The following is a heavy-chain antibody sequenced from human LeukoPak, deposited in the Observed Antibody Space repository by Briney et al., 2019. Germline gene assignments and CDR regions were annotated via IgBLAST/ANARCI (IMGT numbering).Heavy chain of an antibody. CDR1: GFTFSSPW. Sequence: GGSLRLSCAASGFTFSSPWMGWVRQSPGKGLEWVANINPDGSEEYYVDSVKGRLTISRDNAKNTLYLQMNSLRAEDTAVYYCAVLYSSGWPYFDYWGQGTLVTVSS. CDR3: AVLYSSGWPYFDY. CDR2: INPDGSEE. D-gene: IGHD6-19*01. J-gene: IGHJ4*02. V-gene: IGHV3-7*01.